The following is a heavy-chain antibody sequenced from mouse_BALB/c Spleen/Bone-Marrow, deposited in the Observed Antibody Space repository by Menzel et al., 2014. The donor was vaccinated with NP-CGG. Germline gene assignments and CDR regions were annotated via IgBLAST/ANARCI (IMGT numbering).Heavy chain of an antibody. Sequence: LVESGPELVRPGVSVKISCKGSGYTFTDNAMHWVKQSHAKSLEGIGVISTYSGNTNYNQKFKGKATMTVDKSSSTAYMELARLTSEDSAIYYCARSGYGYDWFAYWGQGTLVTVSA. CDR2: ISTYSGNT. J-gene: IGHJ3*01. V-gene: IGHV1-67*01. CDR1: GYTFTDNA. CDR3: ARSGYGYDWFAY. D-gene: IGHD2-2*01.